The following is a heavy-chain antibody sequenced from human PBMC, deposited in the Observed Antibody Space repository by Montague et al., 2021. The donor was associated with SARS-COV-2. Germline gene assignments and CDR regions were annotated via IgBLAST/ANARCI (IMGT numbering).Heavy chain of an antibody. D-gene: IGHD3-3*01. Sequence: SLRLSCAASGFTFSFYWMSWVRQAPGKGLEWVVSIKQDGSEKYYVDSVKGRLSTSRDNAKNSLSLQMNSLRAEEMAVYYCARGGQYYDFWSDFPDYWGQGTLVTVSS. CDR1: GFTFSFYW. V-gene: IGHV3-7*01. CDR3: ARGGQYYDFWSDFPDY. J-gene: IGHJ4*02. CDR2: IKQDGSEK.